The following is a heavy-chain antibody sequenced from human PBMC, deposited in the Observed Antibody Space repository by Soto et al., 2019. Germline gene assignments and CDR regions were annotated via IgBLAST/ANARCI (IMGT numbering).Heavy chain of an antibody. J-gene: IGHJ6*03. CDR2: IYYSGST. V-gene: IGHV4-59*01. CDR3: ARGDYSYYYYYYMDV. D-gene: IGHD4-4*01. CDR1: GGSISSYY. Sequence: QVQLQESGPGLVKPSETLSLTCTVSGGSISSYYWSWIRQPPGKGLEWIGYIYYSGSTNYNPSLKSRVTISGDTSKNQFSLKLSSVTAADTAVYYCARGDYSYYYYYYMDVWGKGTTVTVSS.